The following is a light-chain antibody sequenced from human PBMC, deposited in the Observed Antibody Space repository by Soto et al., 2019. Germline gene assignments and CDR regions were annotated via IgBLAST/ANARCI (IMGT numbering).Light chain of an antibody. CDR2: DAS. V-gene: IGKV3-11*01. Sequence: EIVLTQSPATLYFSPGEIATLSCRASQSVSTYLAWYQHKPGQAPRLLIYDASNRATGIPARFSGSGSGTDFTLTISSLEPEDFAVYYCQQRSNWPPITFGQGTRLEIK. CDR1: QSVSTY. J-gene: IGKJ5*01. CDR3: QQRSNWPPIT.